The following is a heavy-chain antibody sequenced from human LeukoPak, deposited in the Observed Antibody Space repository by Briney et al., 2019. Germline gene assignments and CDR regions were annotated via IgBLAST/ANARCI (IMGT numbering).Heavy chain of an antibody. Sequence: SETLSLTCTVSGGSISSSYWSWIRQPPGKGLEWIGYIYYSGSTNYNPSLKSRVTISVDASKNQVSLKLSSVTAADTALYYCARGNDYRGQGTLVTVSS. J-gene: IGHJ4*02. V-gene: IGHV4-59*08. CDR2: IYYSGST. CDR1: GGSISSSY. CDR3: ARGNDY.